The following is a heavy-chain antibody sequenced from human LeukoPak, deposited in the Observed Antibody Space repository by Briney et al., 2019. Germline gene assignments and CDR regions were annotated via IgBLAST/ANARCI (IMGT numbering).Heavy chain of an antibody. J-gene: IGHJ4*02. CDR1: GGSFSGYY. CDR3: ARGGYSYGFPY. V-gene: IGHV4-34*01. CDR2: INHSGST. Sequence: SETLSLTCAVYGGSFSGYYWIWIRQPPGKGLEWIGEINHSGSTNYNPSLKSRVTISVDTSKNQFSLKLSSVTAADTAVYYCARGGYSYGFPYWGQGTLVTVSS. D-gene: IGHD5-18*01.